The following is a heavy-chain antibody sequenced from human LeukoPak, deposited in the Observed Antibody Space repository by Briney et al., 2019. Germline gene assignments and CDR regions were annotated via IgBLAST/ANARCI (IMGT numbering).Heavy chain of an antibody. Sequence: QPGGSLRLSCAASGFTFSSYWMTWVRQAPGKGLEWVANIKQDGSVKQYVGSVKGRFTISRDNAKNSLYLQMNSLRAEDTAVYYCARDTNGWSDYWGQGTLVTVSS. D-gene: IGHD2-8*01. J-gene: IGHJ4*02. CDR1: GFTFSSYW. CDR3: ARDTNGWSDY. V-gene: IGHV3-7*01. CDR2: IKQDGSVK.